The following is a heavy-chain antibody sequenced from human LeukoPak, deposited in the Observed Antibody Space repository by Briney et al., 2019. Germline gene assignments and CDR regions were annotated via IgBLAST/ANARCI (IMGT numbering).Heavy chain of an antibody. V-gene: IGHV4-59*01. J-gene: IGHJ6*03. CDR2: IYYGGST. CDR1: GGSITTYY. CDR3: ARQASLNYYYYMDV. Sequence: SETLSLTCTVSGGSITTYYYNWIRQPPGQGLEWIGYIYYGGSTNYNPSLKSRVTMSVDTSKKQISLKLNSVTAADTAVYYCARQASLNYYYYMDVWGLGTTVTASS.